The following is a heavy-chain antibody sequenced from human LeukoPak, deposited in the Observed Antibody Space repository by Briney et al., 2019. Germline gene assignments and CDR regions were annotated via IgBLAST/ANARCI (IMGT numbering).Heavy chain of an antibody. V-gene: IGHV3-30*18. CDR1: GFTFSSYG. CDR2: ISYDGINK. J-gene: IGHJ4*02. D-gene: IGHD1-26*01. Sequence: GGSLRLSCASSGFTFSSYGMHWVRQAPGKGLEWVAVISYDGINKYYADSVKGRFTISRDNSKNTLYLQMNSLRAEDTAVYYCAKDNSGSSTGGYYFDSWGQGTLVTVSS. CDR3: AKDNSGSSTGGYYFDS.